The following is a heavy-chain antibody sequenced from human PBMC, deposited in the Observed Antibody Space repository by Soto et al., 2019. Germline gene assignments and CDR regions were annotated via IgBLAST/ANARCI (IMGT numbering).Heavy chain of an antibody. Sequence: PGGSLRLSCAASGFIFRSLVMHWVRQAPGKGLEWVALISNDGNSEYYADSVKGRFTISRDNYKKTLFVQMNSLRGEDTAVYYCARGTTFGYFDYWGQGALVTVSS. CDR3: ARGTTFGYFDY. CDR1: GFIFRSLV. J-gene: IGHJ4*02. D-gene: IGHD2-2*03. V-gene: IGHV3-30-3*01. CDR2: ISNDGNSE.